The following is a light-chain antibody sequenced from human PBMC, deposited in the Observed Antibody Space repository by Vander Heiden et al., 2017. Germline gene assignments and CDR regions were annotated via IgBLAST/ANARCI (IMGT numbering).Light chain of an antibody. CDR2: MAS. CDR3: QQYYSYIVT. V-gene: IGKV1-5*03. Sequence: DIQLTQSPSTLSASVGDRVTITCRASQRISNWLAWYQQKPGKAPRVLIHMASTLESGVPTRFSGSGSGTTFTLTISGLQPDDFGTYYCQQYYSYIVTFGQGTKVELK. J-gene: IGKJ1*01. CDR1: QRISNW.